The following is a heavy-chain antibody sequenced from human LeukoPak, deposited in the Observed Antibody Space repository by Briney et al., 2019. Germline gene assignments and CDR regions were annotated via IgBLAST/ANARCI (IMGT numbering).Heavy chain of an antibody. Sequence: ASVKVSCKASGGTFSSYAISWVRQAPGQGLEWMGGIIPIFGTANYAQKFQGRVTITADESTSTAYMELSSLRSEDTAAYYCARATMVRGVRYYYYYYMDVWGKGTTVTVSS. CDR3: ARATMVRGVRYYYYYYMDV. CDR1: GGTFSSYA. CDR2: IIPIFGTA. D-gene: IGHD3-10*01. J-gene: IGHJ6*03. V-gene: IGHV1-69*13.